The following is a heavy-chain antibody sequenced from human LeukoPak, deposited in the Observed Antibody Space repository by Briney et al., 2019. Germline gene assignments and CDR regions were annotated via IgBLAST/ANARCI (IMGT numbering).Heavy chain of an antibody. CDR2: ISSSGSTV. V-gene: IGHV3-11*04. CDR3: ARGLGYCSSTSCSLNWFDP. D-gene: IGHD2-2*01. Sequence: GGSLRLSCAASGFTFSDYYMNWIRQVPGRGLEWVSYISSSGSTVSYADSVKGRFTISRDNSKNTLYLQMNSLRAEDTAVYYCARGLGYCSSTSCSLNWFDPWGQGTLVTVSS. J-gene: IGHJ5*02. CDR1: GFTFSDYY.